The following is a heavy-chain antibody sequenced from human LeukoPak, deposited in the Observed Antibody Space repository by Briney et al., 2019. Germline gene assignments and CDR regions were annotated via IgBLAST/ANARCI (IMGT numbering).Heavy chain of an antibody. CDR1: GGTFSSYA. Sequence: GASVKVSCKGSGGTFSSYAISWVRQAPGQGLEWMGGIIPIFGTANYAQKFQGRVTITADESTSTAYMELSSLRSEDTAVYYCARENIRALGVFDYWGQGTLVTVSS. CDR2: IIPIFGTA. V-gene: IGHV1-69*13. CDR3: ARENIRALGVFDY. D-gene: IGHD3-16*01. J-gene: IGHJ4*02.